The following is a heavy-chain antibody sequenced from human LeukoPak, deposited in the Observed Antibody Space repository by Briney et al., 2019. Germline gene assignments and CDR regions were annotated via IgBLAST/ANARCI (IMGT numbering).Heavy chain of an antibody. CDR1: GGSISSYY. D-gene: IGHD3-22*01. CDR3: ARGADSSGYYSIFYFDY. Sequence: SETLSLTCTVSGGSISSYYWNWLRQPPGKGLEWIGYIYYSGSTNYNPSLKSRVTISVDTSKNQFSLKLSSVTAADTAVYYCARGADSSGYYSIFYFDYWGQGTLVTVSS. CDR2: IYYSGST. V-gene: IGHV4-59*01. J-gene: IGHJ4*02.